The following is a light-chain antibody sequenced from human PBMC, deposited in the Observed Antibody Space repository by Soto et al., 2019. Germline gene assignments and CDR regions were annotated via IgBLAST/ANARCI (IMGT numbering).Light chain of an antibody. J-gene: IGKJ2*01. CDR3: QQYGVSHNT. Sequence: ESVLTQSPGTLSLSPGERATLSCRASRAVTSNFLAWYQQKPGQAPRLLIYAASSRATGIPDRFSGSGSGTDFTLTISRLEPEDCAVYYCQQYGVSHNTFGQGTKLETK. CDR1: RAVTSNF. V-gene: IGKV3-20*01. CDR2: AAS.